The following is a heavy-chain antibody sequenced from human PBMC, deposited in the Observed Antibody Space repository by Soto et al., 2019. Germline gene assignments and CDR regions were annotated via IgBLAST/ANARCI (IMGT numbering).Heavy chain of an antibody. V-gene: IGHV4-39*01. Sequence: QLQLQESGPGLVKPSETLSLTCTVSGGSIRSSSYYWGWIRQPPGKGLEWIGSIYYSGSTYYNPSLKSRVTTSVDPSKNLFSLKLSSVTAADTAVYDCARRMAVAGPNYRYFDLWGRGTLVTVFS. CDR1: GGSIRSSSYY. CDR2: IYYSGST. D-gene: IGHD6-19*01. J-gene: IGHJ2*01. CDR3: ARRMAVAGPNYRYFDL.